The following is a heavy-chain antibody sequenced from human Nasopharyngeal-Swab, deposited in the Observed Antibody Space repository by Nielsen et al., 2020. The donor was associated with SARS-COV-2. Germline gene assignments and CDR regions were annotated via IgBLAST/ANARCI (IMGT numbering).Heavy chain of an antibody. V-gene: IGHV3-53*01. Sequence: GESLKISCAASGFTVSSNYMSWVRQAPGKGLEWVSVIYRGGNTYYADSVKGRFTISRDNSRNTLYLQMNSLRAEDTAVYYCARDGMRYCSGGSCPIGAFDIWGQGTMVTVSS. CDR3: ARDGMRYCSGGSCPIGAFDI. D-gene: IGHD2-15*01. J-gene: IGHJ3*02. CDR2: IYRGGNT. CDR1: GFTVSSNY.